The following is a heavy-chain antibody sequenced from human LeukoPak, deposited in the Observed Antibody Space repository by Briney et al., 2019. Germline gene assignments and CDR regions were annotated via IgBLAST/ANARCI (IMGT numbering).Heavy chain of an antibody. V-gene: IGHV1-69*05. Sequence: ASVKVSCKASGGTFSSYAISWVRQAPGQGLEWMGRIIPIFGTANYAQKFQGRVTITTDESTSTAYMELSSLRSEDTAVCYCARDYTYCSGGSCYLRDYYYYMDVWGKGTTVTVSS. D-gene: IGHD2-15*01. J-gene: IGHJ6*03. CDR3: ARDYTYCSGGSCYLRDYYYYMDV. CDR1: GGTFSSYA. CDR2: IIPIFGTA.